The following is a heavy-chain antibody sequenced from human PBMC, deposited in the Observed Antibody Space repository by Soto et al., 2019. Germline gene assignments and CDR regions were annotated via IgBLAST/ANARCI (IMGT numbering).Heavy chain of an antibody. CDR1: GGSISSSTW. Sequence: PSETLSLTCVVSGGSISSSTWWSWVRQPPGKGLEWIGEIYHTGSTNYNPSFKSRVIMSIDKSKNQFSLNLSSVTAADTAVYYCARDNKEWGGMDVWGQGTTVTVSS. V-gene: IGHV4-4*02. CDR3: ARDNKEWGGMDV. D-gene: IGHD1-26*01. J-gene: IGHJ6*02. CDR2: IYHTGST.